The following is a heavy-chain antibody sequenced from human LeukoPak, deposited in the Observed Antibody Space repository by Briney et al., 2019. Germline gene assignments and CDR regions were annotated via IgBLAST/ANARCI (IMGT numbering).Heavy chain of an antibody. CDR1: GYTFTSYY. D-gene: IGHD3-16*01. V-gene: IGHV1-2*02. Sequence: ASVKVSCKASGYTFTSYYMHWVRQAPGQGLEWMGWINPNSGGTNYAQKFQGRVTMTRDTSISTAYMELSRLRSDDTAVYYCARVKYDYVWGKADYWGQGTLVTVSS. CDR2: INPNSGGT. J-gene: IGHJ4*02. CDR3: ARVKYDYVWGKADY.